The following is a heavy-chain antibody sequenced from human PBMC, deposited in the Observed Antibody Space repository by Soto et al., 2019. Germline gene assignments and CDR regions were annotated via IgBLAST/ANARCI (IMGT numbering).Heavy chain of an antibody. J-gene: IGHJ5*01. Sequence: SETLSLTCAVFGGSFSDSYWSWIRQSPEKGLEWIGEIANSGSTYYNPSLKSRVTISGDTSKNQFSLEVRSVTAADTAVYFCARGRTAIATRWFGSWGQGTLVTVSS. V-gene: IGHV4-34*01. CDR1: GGSFSDSY. D-gene: IGHD1-1*01. CDR3: ARGRTAIATRWFGS. CDR2: IANSGST.